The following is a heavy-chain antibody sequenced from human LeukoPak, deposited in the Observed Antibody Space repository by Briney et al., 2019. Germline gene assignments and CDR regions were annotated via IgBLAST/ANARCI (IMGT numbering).Heavy chain of an antibody. J-gene: IGHJ3*02. Sequence: SETLSLTCAVYGGSFSGYYWSWIRQPPGKGLEWIGEINHSGSTNYNPSLKSRGTISVDTSNNQFSLKLSSVTAADTAVYYCARITDRTTFGEIMHGFDIWGQGAPVTVSS. CDR1: GGSFSGYY. D-gene: IGHD3-3*01. V-gene: IGHV4-34*01. CDR2: INHSGST. CDR3: ARITDRTTFGEIMHGFDI.